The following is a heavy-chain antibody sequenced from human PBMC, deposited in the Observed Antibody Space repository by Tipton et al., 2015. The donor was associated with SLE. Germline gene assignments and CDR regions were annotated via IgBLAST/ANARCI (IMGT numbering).Heavy chain of an antibody. CDR2: MYYSGST. Sequence: TLSLTCTVSGGSISSSGYYWGWIRQSPGKGLEWIGSMYYSGSTYYNPSLKTRVTISVDTPKNQFSLKLSSVTAADTAVYYCVRHPVPPRHIIVVVLCYFDYWGQGTLVTVSS. CDR1: GGSISSSGYY. CDR3: VRHPVPPRHIIVVVLCYFDY. J-gene: IGHJ4*02. D-gene: IGHD2-15*01. V-gene: IGHV4-39*01.